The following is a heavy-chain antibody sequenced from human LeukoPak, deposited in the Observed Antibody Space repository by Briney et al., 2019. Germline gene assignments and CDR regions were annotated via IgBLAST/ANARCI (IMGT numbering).Heavy chain of an antibody. V-gene: IGHV3-53*01. CDR3: ASNYDYVWGSYRIEDY. Sequence: PGGSLRLSCAASGFTVNTNYMSWVRQAPGKGLEWVSVIYTTGGTYYADSVKGRFTISRDNAKNSLYLQMNSLRAEDTAVYYCASNYDYVWGSYRIEDYWGQGTLVTVSS. J-gene: IGHJ4*02. CDR2: IYTTGGT. CDR1: GFTVNTNY. D-gene: IGHD3-16*02.